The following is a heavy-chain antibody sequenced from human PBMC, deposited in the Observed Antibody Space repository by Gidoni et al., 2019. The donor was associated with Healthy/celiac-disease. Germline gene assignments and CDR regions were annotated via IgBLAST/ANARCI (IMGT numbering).Heavy chain of an antibody. Sequence: QVQLQQWGAGLLKPSETLSLTCAVYGGSFSGYYWSWIRQPPGKGLEWIGEINHSGSTNYNPSLKSRVTISVDTSKNQFSLKLSSVTAADTAVYYCARGRNIVATYWGQGTLVTVSS. CDR2: INHSGST. J-gene: IGHJ4*02. V-gene: IGHV4-34*01. CDR3: ARGRNIVATY. D-gene: IGHD5-12*01. CDR1: GGSFSGYY.